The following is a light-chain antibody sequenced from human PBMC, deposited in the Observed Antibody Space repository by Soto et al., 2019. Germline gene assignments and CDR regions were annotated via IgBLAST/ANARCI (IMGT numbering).Light chain of an antibody. CDR1: QTVSSAR. CDR3: HQYGSSPWT. V-gene: IGKV3-20*01. J-gene: IGKJ1*01. Sequence: ELVLTQSPGTLSLSPGERATLYCRASQTVSSARLAWFQQKPGQAPRLLIYGAASRAPGIPDRFSGSGSETDFTLTITRLESEDFAVYSCHQYGSSPWTFGQGTKVDIK. CDR2: GAA.